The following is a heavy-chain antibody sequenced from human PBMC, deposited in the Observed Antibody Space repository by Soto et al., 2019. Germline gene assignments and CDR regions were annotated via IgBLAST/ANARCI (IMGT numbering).Heavy chain of an antibody. D-gene: IGHD3-10*01. Sequence: SETLSLTCTVSGGSISSYYWSWIRQPPGKGLEWIGYIYYSGSTNYNPSLKSRVTISVDTSKNQFSLKLSSVTAADTAVYYCARVTMVRGVISLGLDYWGQGTLVTVSS. CDR2: IYYSGST. CDR3: ARVTMVRGVISLGLDY. J-gene: IGHJ4*02. V-gene: IGHV4-59*01. CDR1: GGSISSYY.